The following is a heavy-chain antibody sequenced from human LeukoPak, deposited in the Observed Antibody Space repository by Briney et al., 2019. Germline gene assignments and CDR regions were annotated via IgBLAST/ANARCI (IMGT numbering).Heavy chain of an antibody. Sequence: SETLSLTCTVSGGSISSFYWSWIRQPPGKGLEWIGHIHYSGSNNYNPSLKSRVTMFVDRSKNQISLRLSSVTAADTAVYYCARHGTVSSGSYFDYWGQGTQVTLS. V-gene: IGHV4-59*08. CDR2: IHYSGSN. D-gene: IGHD1-26*01. CDR1: GGSISSFY. J-gene: IGHJ4*02. CDR3: ARHGTVSSGSYFDY.